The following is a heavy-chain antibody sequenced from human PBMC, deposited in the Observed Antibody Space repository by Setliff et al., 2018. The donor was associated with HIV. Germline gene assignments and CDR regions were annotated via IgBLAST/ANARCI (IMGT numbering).Heavy chain of an antibody. J-gene: IGHJ6*02. CDR3: ARSATNYNYYYYGMDV. D-gene: IGHD4-4*01. CDR1: GFSFSTYG. Sequence: GGSLRLSCAASGFSFSTYGMHWVRPAPGKGLEWVALIWYDESLNYYADSVKGRFTISRDNSKKTLFLQMNSLRAEDTGVYYCARSATNYNYYYYGMDVWGQGTTVTVSS. V-gene: IGHV3-33*01. CDR2: IWYDESLN.